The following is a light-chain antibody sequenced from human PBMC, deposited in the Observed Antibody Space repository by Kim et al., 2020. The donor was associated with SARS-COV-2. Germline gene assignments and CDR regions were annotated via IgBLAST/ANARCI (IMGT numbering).Light chain of an antibody. Sequence: WPPGERTTPSCGASQSVRSYLGWYRQKPGQAPRLLIYDTSNRAPGIPARFSGSGSGTDFALTISSLEPEDFAIYYCQQRSDWPLTFGGGTKVDIK. J-gene: IGKJ4*01. CDR2: DTS. CDR1: QSVRSY. V-gene: IGKV3-11*01. CDR3: QQRSDWPLT.